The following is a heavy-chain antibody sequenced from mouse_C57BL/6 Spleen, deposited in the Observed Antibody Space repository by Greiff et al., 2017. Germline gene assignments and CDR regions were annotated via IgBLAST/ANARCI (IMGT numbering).Heavy chain of an antibody. CDR3: ARHYGSSWAMDY. CDR2: IDPSDSET. Sequence: QVQLQQPGAELVRPGSSVKLSCKASGYTFTSYWMHWVKQRPIQGLEWIGNIDPSDSETHYNQKFKDKATVTVDKSSSTAYMQISSLTSEDSAVYYCARHYGSSWAMDYWGQGTSVTVSS. D-gene: IGHD1-1*01. V-gene: IGHV1-52*01. CDR1: GYTFTSYW. J-gene: IGHJ4*01.